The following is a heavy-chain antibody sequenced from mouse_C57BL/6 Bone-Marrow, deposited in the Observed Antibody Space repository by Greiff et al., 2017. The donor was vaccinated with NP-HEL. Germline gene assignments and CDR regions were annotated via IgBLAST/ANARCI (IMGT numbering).Heavy chain of an antibody. V-gene: IGHV1-59*01. D-gene: IGHD2-5*01. CDR2: IDPSSLSP. J-gene: IGHJ4*01. Sequence: QVQLTPPFSSLFRPGTSVKLYCKASFYPFPLYFIHFVTPIPFQGLEWLVFIDPSSLSPNYNQKFKGKATLTVDTSSSTAYMQLSSLTSEDSAVYYCARSDYSNPPYAMDYWGQGTSVTVSS. CDR3: ARSDYSNPPYAMDY. CDR1: FYPFPLYF.